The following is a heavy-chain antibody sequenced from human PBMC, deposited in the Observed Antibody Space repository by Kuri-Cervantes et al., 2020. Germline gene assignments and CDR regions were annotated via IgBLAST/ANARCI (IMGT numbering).Heavy chain of an antibody. D-gene: IGHD3-22*01. CDR2: ISSSSNYI. J-gene: IGHJ4*02. CDR3: AREPSDYYYDSSGLFNY. Sequence: GGSLRLSCAASGFTFSSYSMNWVRQAPGKGLEWVSSISSSSNYIYYADSVKGRFTISRDNAKNSLYLQMNSLRAADTAVYYCAREPSDYYYDSSGLFNYWGKGPRVPVSS. CDR1: GFTFSSYS. V-gene: IGHV3-21*01.